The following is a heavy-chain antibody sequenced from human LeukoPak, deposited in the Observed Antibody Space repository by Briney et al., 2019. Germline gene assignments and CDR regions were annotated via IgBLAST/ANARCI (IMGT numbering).Heavy chain of an antibody. D-gene: IGHD6-13*01. CDR1: GYTFTGYY. CDR2: INPNSGGT. V-gene: IGHV1-2*02. Sequence: VASVKVSCKASGYTFTGYYMHWVRQAPGQGLEWMGWINPNSGGTNYAQKFQGRVTMTRDTSISTAYMELSRLRSDDTAVYYCAREAGGDGYSSSWYYYWSQGTLVTVSS. J-gene: IGHJ4*02. CDR3: AREAGGDGYSSSWYYY.